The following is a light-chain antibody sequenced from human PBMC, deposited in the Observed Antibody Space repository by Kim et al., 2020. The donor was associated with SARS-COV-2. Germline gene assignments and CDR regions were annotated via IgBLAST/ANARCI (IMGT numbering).Light chain of an antibody. CDR1: SSDVGGYNY. J-gene: IGLJ3*02. V-gene: IGLV2-8*01. CDR3: SSYASSNTLV. Sequence: QSALTQPASASGSPGQSVTISCTGTSSDVGGYNYVSWYQQHPGKAPKLMIYDVSKRPSGVSDRFSGSKSGNTASLTISGLQAEDEADYYCSSYASSNTLVFGGGTQLTVL. CDR2: DVS.